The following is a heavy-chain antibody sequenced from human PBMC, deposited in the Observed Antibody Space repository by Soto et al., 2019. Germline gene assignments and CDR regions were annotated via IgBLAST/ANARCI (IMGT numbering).Heavy chain of an antibody. CDR3: AREGPAPYYYYGMDV. J-gene: IGHJ6*02. Sequence: QVQLVQSGGEVKKPGASVKVSCKTSGYSFTTYGISWVRQAPGQGLEWMGWISAYNGNTNYAQKLQDRVPMTTDTSTSTAYMELRSLRSADTAVYYWAREGPAPYYYYGMDVWGQGSTVTVSS. V-gene: IGHV1-18*01. CDR2: ISAYNGNT. CDR1: GYSFTTYG.